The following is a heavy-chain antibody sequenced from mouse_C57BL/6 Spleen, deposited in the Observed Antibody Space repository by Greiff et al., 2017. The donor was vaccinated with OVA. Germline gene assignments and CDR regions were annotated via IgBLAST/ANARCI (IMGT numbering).Heavy chain of an antibody. CDR3: AREDPGYAMDY. J-gene: IGHJ4*01. V-gene: IGHV1-82*01. CDR1: GYAFSSYW. Sequence: VQLQQSGPELVKPGASVKISCKASGYAFSSYWMNWVKQRPGKGLEWIGRIYPGDGDTNYNGKFKGKATLTADKSSSTADMQLSSLTSEDAAVYFCAREDPGYAMDYWGQGTSVTAST. CDR2: IYPGDGDT.